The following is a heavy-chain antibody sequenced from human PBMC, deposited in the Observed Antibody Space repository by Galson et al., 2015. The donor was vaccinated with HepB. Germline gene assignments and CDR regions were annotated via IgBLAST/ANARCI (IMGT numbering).Heavy chain of an antibody. CDR2: IDPSDSYT. CDR3: ARNPRGYCSSTSCNKRVESGLNYYRDV. J-gene: IGHJ6*03. Sequence: QSGAEVKKPGESLRISCKGSGYSFTSYWISWVRQMPGKGLEWMGRIDPSDSYTNYSPSFQGHVTISADKSISTAYLQWSSLKASDTAMYYCARNPRGYCSSTSCNKRVESGLNYYRDVWGKGTTVTVSS. CDR1: GYSFTSYW. D-gene: IGHD2-2*02. V-gene: IGHV5-10-1*01.